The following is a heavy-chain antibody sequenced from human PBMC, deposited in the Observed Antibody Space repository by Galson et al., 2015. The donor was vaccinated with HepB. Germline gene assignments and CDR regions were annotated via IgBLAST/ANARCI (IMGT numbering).Heavy chain of an antibody. V-gene: IGHV3-74*01. D-gene: IGHD2-2*01. CDR2: INSDGSST. CDR1: GFTFSSYW. J-gene: IGHJ4*02. Sequence: SLRLSCAASGFTFSSYWMHWVRQAPGKGLVWVSRINSDGSSTSYADSVKGRFTISRDNAKNTLYLQMNSLRAEDTAVYYCARAIFCSSTSCYLRGGYDFAYWGQGTLVTVSS. CDR3: ARAIFCSSTSCYLRGGYDFAY.